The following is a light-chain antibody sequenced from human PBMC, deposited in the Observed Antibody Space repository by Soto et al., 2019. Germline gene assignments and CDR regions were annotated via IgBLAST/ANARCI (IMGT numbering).Light chain of an antibody. J-gene: IGKJ1*01. CDR3: QHYDSYSET. CDR2: AAS. CDR1: QSISGN. Sequence: DIQMTQSPSSLSASVGDRVTITCRASQSISGNLNWYQQKPGKAPKLLIYAASNLQSGVPSTFSGSGSGTDFTLTISSLQPEDFATYYCQHYDSYSETFGQGTRVDIK. V-gene: IGKV1-39*01.